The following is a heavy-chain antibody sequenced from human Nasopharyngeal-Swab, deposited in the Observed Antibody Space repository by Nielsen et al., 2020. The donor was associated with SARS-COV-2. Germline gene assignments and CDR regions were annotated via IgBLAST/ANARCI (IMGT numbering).Heavy chain of an antibody. CDR2: IGDKAHNYAT. CDR3: TTDYYFDY. V-gene: IGHV3-73*01. Sequence: GGSLRLSCAASGFVFSGSAIHWVRQVSGKGLEWVGRIGDKAHNYATTYAASVKGRFTISRDDSKNTAFLQMDSLNTEDTALYYCTTDYYFDYWGQGTLVTVSS. D-gene: IGHD4/OR15-4a*01. CDR1: GFVFSGSA. J-gene: IGHJ4*02.